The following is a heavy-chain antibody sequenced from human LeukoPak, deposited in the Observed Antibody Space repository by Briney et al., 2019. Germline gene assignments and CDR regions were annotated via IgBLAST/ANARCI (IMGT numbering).Heavy chain of an antibody. D-gene: IGHD3-10*01. V-gene: IGHV3-7*03. CDR2: IKHDGSQK. Sequence: PGGSLRLSCAASGFTFSDYYMSWVRQAPGRGLEWVANIKHDGSQKYYVDSVKGRITISRDNAKNSLYLRMNSLTAEDTAVYFCARDGMGGIKAFDIWGQGTMVTVSS. CDR1: GFTFSDYY. CDR3: ARDGMGGIKAFDI. J-gene: IGHJ3*02.